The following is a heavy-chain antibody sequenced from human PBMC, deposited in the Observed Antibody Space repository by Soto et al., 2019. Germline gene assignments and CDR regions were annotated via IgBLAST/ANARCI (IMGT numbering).Heavy chain of an antibody. D-gene: IGHD2-2*01. CDR3: ASSSSRNVFEFDY. Sequence: PSETLSLTCTVYGGSFSGYYWSWIRQPPGKGLEWIGDINHSGSTNYNPSLKSRVTISVDTSKNQFSLKLSSVTAADTAVYYCASSSSRNVFEFDYWGQGTLVTVSS. CDR1: GGSFSGYY. CDR2: INHSGST. V-gene: IGHV4-34*01. J-gene: IGHJ4*02.